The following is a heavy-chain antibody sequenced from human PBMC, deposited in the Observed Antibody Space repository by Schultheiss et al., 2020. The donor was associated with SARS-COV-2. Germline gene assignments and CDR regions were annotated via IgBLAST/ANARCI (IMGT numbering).Heavy chain of an antibody. CDR3: ARDQVPVVAATPGY. CDR1: GFRFIYDY. V-gene: IGHV3-11*01. CDR2: ISSSDSTI. Sequence: GESLKISCADSGFRFIYDYMNWVRQAPGKGLEWVSYISSSDSTIYYTDSLKGRFTISRDNAKNSLYLQMNSLRAEDTAVYYCARDQVPVVAATPGYWGQGTLVTVSS. J-gene: IGHJ4*02. D-gene: IGHD2-15*01.